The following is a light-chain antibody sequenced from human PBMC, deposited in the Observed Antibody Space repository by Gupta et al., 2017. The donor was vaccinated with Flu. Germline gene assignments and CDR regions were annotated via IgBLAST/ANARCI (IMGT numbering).Light chain of an antibody. J-gene: IGKJ2*01. V-gene: IGKV3-20*01. CDR3: QHYGGSRAFT. CDR2: GAS. Sequence: SLSLSPGEGATLSCRASQTVVASFLAWYQQQPGQAPRLLIYGASTRAPGIPDRFSGSGSGTDFTLTISRLEPEDFAVYYCQHYGGSRAFTFGQGTKLEI. CDR1: QTVVASF.